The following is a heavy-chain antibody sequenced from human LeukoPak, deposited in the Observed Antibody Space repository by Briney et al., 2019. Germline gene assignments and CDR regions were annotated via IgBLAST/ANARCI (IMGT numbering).Heavy chain of an antibody. CDR1: GFTFNSYW. J-gene: IGHJ4*02. V-gene: IGHV3-7*01. D-gene: IGHD2-2*01. Sequence: GGSLRLSXAASGFTFNSYWMSWVRQAPGKGLEWVANIKQDGSQKYYVDSVKGRFTISRDNAKNSLYLQMNSLRAEDTAVYYCASRRRMGSSTSCFDSWGQGTLVTVSS. CDR3: ASRRRMGSSTSCFDS. CDR2: IKQDGSQK.